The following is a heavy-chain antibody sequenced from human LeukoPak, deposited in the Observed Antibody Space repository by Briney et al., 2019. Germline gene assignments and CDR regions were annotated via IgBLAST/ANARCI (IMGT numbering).Heavy chain of an antibody. CDR1: GGSISSYY. D-gene: IGHD6-19*01. Sequence: PSETLSLTRTVSGGSISSYYWSWIRQPPGKGLEWIGYIYYSGSTNYNPSLKSRVTISVDTSKNQFSLKLSSVTAADTAVYYCARVSSGWYYFDYWGQGTLVTVSS. CDR3: ARVSSGWYYFDY. J-gene: IGHJ4*02. CDR2: IYYSGST. V-gene: IGHV4-59*01.